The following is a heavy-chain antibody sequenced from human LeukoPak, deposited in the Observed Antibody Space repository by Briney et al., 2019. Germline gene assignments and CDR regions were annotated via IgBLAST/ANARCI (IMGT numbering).Heavy chain of an antibody. D-gene: IGHD5-12*01. CDR2: INHSGST. Sequence: GSLRLSCAASGFTFSSYWMSWIRQPPGKGLEWIGEINHSGSTNYNPSLKSRVTISVDTSKNQFSLKLSSVTAADTAVYYCARVYSGYDAFDIWGQGTMVTVSS. V-gene: IGHV4-34*01. CDR3: ARVYSGYDAFDI. J-gene: IGHJ3*02. CDR1: GFTFSSYW.